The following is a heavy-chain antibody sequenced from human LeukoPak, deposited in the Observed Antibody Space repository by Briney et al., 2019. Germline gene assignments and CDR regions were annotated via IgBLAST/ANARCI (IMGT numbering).Heavy chain of an antibody. CDR1: GFTFSSYS. CDR2: INWNGGST. J-gene: IGHJ4*02. D-gene: IGHD5-12*01. CDR3: ARGAYSGYDWGYYFDY. Sequence: GGSLRLSCAASGFTFSSYSMNWVRQAPGKGLEWVSGINWNGGSTGYADSVKGRFTISRDNAKNSLYLQMNSLRAEDTALYYCARGAYSGYDWGYYFDYWGQGTLVTVSP. V-gene: IGHV3-20*04.